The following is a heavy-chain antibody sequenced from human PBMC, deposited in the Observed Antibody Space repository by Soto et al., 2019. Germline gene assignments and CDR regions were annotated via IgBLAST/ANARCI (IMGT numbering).Heavy chain of an antibody. CDR1: GGTFSSYA. Sequence: SGKVSCKASGGTFSSYAISWVRQAPGQGLEWMGGIIPIFGTANYAQKFQGRVTITADESTSTAYMELSSLRSEDTAVYYCARVSWPDDFWSGPPNYYYYGMDVWGQGTTVTVSS. J-gene: IGHJ6*02. CDR2: IIPIFGTA. CDR3: ARVSWPDDFWSGPPNYYYYGMDV. V-gene: IGHV1-69*13. D-gene: IGHD3-3*01.